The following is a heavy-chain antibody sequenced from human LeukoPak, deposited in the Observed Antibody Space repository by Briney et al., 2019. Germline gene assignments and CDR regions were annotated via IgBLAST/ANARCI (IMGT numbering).Heavy chain of an antibody. D-gene: IGHD6-6*01. J-gene: IGHJ4*02. Sequence: GASVKVSCKASGFTFTSFYMHWVRQAPGQGLEWMGIINPSGHTTDYAQKFQGRVTITADKSTSTAYMELSSLRSEDTAVYYCATSIAARQPSYYFDYWGQGTLVTVSS. V-gene: IGHV1-46*01. CDR1: GFTFTSFY. CDR3: ATSIAARQPSYYFDY. CDR2: INPSGHTT.